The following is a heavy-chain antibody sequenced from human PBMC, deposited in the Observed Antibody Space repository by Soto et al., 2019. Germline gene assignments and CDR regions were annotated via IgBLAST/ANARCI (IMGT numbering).Heavy chain of an antibody. CDR2: VSGSGDST. J-gene: IGHJ4*02. V-gene: IGHV3-23*01. CDR1: GFTLSEYG. CDR3: ATSNYGERD. D-gene: IGHD3-10*01. Sequence: ELQVLESGGGLVQPGGSLRLTCAASGFTLSEYGTSWVRQAPGKGLEWVSFVSGSGDSTYYTDSVKCRFTISRDSSKNTVCLQMNSLRAEDTAVYYCATSNYGERDWGQGTLVTVSS.